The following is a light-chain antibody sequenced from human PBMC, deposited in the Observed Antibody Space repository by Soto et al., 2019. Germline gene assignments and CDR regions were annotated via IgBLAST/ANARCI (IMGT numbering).Light chain of an antibody. V-gene: IGKV1-5*03. CDR3: QQYSIYPIT. CDR1: QSVYRW. CDR2: RTS. Sequence: DIKMTQSPSTLSASVGDRVTITCRASQSVYRWLAWYQQKPGKAPRLLIYRTSTLESGVPSRFSGSGSETEFTLTINSLQPDDFATYYCQQYSIYPITFGGGTQVEI. J-gene: IGKJ4*01.